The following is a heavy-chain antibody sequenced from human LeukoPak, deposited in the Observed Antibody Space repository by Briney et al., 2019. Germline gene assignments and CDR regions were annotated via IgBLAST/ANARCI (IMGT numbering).Heavy chain of an antibody. J-gene: IGHJ3*02. Sequence: PGGSLRLSCAASGFTFDDYAMHWVRQAPGKGLEWVSGISWSSRSIAYADSVKGRFTISRDNAKNSLYLQMNSLRRDDMALYYCVKDRTGGDIFTDVFDMWGQGTMVTVSS. V-gene: IGHV3-9*03. CDR3: VKDRTGGDIFTDVFDM. D-gene: IGHD2-21*01. CDR2: ISWSSRSI. CDR1: GFTFDDYA.